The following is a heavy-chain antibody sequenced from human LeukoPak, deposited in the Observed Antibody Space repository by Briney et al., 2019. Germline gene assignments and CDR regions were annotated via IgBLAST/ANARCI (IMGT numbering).Heavy chain of an antibody. J-gene: IGHJ6*03. D-gene: IGHD6-13*01. Sequence: EASVKVSCKASGYTFTSYGISWVRQAPGQGLEWMGWISAYNGNTNYAQKLQGRVAMTTDTSTSTVYMELSSLRSEDTAVYYCARDRAAAGHYYMDVWGKGTTVTVSS. V-gene: IGHV1-18*01. CDR2: ISAYNGNT. CDR3: ARDRAAAGHYYMDV. CDR1: GYTFTSYG.